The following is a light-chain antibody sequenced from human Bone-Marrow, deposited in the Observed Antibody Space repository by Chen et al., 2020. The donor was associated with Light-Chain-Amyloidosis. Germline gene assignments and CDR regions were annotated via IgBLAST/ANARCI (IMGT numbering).Light chain of an antibody. CDR3: ATWDDSLSGYV. V-gene: IGLV1-47*01. CDR2: RNN. Sequence: QSVLTQPPSASGTPGQRVTISCSGSTSNTGSNSVYWYQQLPGTAPKLLIYRNNQRPSGAPDRFSGSKSGTSASLAISGLRSEDEADYYCATWDDSLSGYVFGTGTRVTVL. J-gene: IGLJ1*01. CDR1: TSNTGSNS.